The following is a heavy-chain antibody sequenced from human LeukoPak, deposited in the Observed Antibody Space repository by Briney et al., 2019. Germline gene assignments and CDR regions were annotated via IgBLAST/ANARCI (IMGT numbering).Heavy chain of an antibody. V-gene: IGHV3-23*01. CDR1: GFIFAKYA. CDR2: ISASGADT. J-gene: IGHJ4*02. CDR3: PKPLLTPGN. Sequence: GGSLRLSCTMSGFIFAKYAMAWVRQSPGKGLEWVSTISASGADTYYADSVRGRFTISRDNSRNALYLQLSRLRVDDTAFYYCPKPLLTPGNWGPGTLVTVSS. D-gene: IGHD4-23*01.